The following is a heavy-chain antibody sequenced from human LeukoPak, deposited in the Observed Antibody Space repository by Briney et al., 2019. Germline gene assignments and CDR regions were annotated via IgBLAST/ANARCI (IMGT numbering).Heavy chain of an antibody. CDR2: IKQDGGEK. V-gene: IGHV3-7*03. J-gene: IGHJ4*02. CDR3: ARDGRPLDY. Sequence: PGGSLRLSCVDSGTTFSRYWMSWVRQAPGKGLEWVANIKQDGGEKYYVDSVKGRFTISRDNAKNSLYLQMNSLRVEDTAAYYCARDGRPLDYWGQGTLVTVSS. CDR1: GTTFSRYW.